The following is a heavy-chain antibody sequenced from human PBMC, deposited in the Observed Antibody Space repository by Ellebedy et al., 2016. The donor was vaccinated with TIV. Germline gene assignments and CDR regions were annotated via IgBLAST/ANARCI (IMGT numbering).Heavy chain of an antibody. CDR1: GFTFSIYA. CDR2: VSASSDYI. D-gene: IGHD4-11*01. Sequence: GESLKISCAASGFTFSIYAMSWVRQAPGKGPEWVSAVSASSDYINYADSVKGRFTISRDNSKNALYLKMNSLRAEDTAVYYCAKFLADDYTNYGGFHYWGQGTLVTVSS. CDR3: AKFLADDYTNYGGFHY. J-gene: IGHJ4*02. V-gene: IGHV3-23*01.